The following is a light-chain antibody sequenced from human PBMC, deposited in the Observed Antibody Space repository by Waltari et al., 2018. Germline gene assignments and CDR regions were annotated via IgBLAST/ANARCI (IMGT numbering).Light chain of an antibody. CDR3: HQDYTIPYS. Sequence: DIQITQSPSSLSASVGDMVTVTCRASQDINKDLSWFQQKPGKAPTLLIYATSTLQRGVSSRFSGSGSGTDFSLTISSLQPEDVATYYCHQDYTIPYSFGQGTKVEIK. J-gene: IGKJ2*03. CDR2: ATS. V-gene: IGKV1-16*01. CDR1: QDINKD.